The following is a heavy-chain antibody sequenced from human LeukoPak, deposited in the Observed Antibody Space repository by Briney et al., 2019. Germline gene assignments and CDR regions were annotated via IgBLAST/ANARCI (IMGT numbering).Heavy chain of an antibody. V-gene: IGHV3-7*03. CDR2: IKQDGSEK. Sequence: PGGSLRLSCAASTFTFSNYWMSWVRQAPGKGLEWVANIKQDGSEKYYVDSVKGRFPISRDNAKTSLYLQMNSLGAEDTAVYYCARDVLAAGATGTFDIWGQGTMVTVSS. CDR1: TFTFSNYW. CDR3: ARDVLAAGATGTFDI. J-gene: IGHJ3*02. D-gene: IGHD1-14*01.